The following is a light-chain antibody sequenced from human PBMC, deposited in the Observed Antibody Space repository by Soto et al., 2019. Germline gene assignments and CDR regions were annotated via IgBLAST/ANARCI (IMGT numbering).Light chain of an antibody. Sequence: EIVLTQTPLSLSVTPGLPASISCKSRESLADWGGSNFLYWYLQRPGQPPKLLMYEVSHRFSGVQDRFSGSGSGTDFSLKISRVEADDAGIYYCMQSSPIPNTFGQGTKLEIK. CDR3: MQSSPIPNT. CDR1: ESLADWGGSNF. J-gene: IGKJ2*01. V-gene: IGKV2D-29*01. CDR2: EVS.